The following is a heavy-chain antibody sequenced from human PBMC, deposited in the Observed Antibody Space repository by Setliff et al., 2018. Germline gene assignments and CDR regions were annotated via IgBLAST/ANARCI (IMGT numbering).Heavy chain of an antibody. J-gene: IGHJ4*02. V-gene: IGHV3-23*01. D-gene: IGHD3-10*01. CDR3: AKPGGWTWPLYYFDY. CDR1: GFAFSKYG. CDR2: ISSGFET. Sequence: LRLSCAASGFAFSKYGMSWVRQAPGKGLEWVAGISSGFETAYADSVKGRFTISKDNSKNTLHLEMTSLTADDTAIYYCAKPGGWTWPLYYFDYWGQGTLVTVSS.